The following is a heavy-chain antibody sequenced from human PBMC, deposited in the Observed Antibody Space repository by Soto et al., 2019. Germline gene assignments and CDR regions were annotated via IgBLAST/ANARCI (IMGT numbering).Heavy chain of an antibody. J-gene: IGHJ5*02. CDR2: MSYDGSNE. CDR1: GFTFSSYG. Sequence: PGGSLRLSCSASGFTFSSYGMHWVRQAPGKGLEWVSVMSYDGSNEYYADSVKGRFTISRDNSKNTLYLQMNSLRAEDTAVYYCAKGLISMIVVATQGFDPWGRGTLVTVSS. D-gene: IGHD3-22*01. CDR3: AKGLISMIVVATQGFDP. V-gene: IGHV3-30*18.